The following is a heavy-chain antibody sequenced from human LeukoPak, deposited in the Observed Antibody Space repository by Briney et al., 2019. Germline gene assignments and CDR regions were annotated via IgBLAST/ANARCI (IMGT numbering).Heavy chain of an antibody. D-gene: IGHD4-17*01. V-gene: IGHV3-21*01. J-gene: IGHJ4*02. CDR3: ARNRGDPSYFDY. Sequence: GGSLRLSCTTSGFTFNGYSMNWVRQAPGKGLEWVSSISTSSSYIYYADSVKGRFTISRNNPKNSLYLQMNSLRAEDTAVYYCARNRGDPSYFDYWGQGTLVTVSS. CDR2: ISTSSSYI. CDR1: GFTFNGYS.